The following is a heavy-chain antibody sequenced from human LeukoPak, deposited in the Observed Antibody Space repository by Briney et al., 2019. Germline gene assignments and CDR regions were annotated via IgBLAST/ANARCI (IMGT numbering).Heavy chain of an antibody. CDR3: ARDGLRYFDWLSPWYFDL. V-gene: IGHV4-59*01. CDR1: GGSISSYY. Sequence: PSETLSLTCGVSGGSISSYYWSWIRQPPGKGLEWIGYIYYSGSTNYNPSLKSRVTISVDTSKNQFSLKLSSVTAADTAVYYCARDGLRYFDWLSPWYFDLWGRGTLVTVSS. CDR2: IYYSGST. D-gene: IGHD3-9*01. J-gene: IGHJ2*01.